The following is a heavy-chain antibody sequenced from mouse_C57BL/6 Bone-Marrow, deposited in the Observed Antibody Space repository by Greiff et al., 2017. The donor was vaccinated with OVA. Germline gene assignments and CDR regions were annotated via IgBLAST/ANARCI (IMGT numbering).Heavy chain of an antibody. CDR2: IDPENGDT. J-gene: IGHJ3*01. D-gene: IGHD2-3*01. CDR1: GFNIKDDY. V-gene: IGHV14-4*01. CDR3: TTGWLLLRFAY. Sequence: EVQLQQSGAELVRPGASVKLSCTASGFNIKDDYMHWVKQRPEQGLEWIGWIDPENGDTEYASKFQGKATITADTSSNTAYLQLSSLTSEDTAVYYCTTGWLLLRFAYWGQGTLVTVSA.